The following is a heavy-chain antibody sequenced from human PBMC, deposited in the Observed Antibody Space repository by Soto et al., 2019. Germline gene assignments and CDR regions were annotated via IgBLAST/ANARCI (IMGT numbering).Heavy chain of an antibody. V-gene: IGHV3-30-3*01. D-gene: IGHD3-22*01. CDR2: ISYDGSNK. J-gene: IGHJ6*02. CDR3: AREGYDSSGYYYYYYGMDV. Sequence: GGSLRLSCAASGFTFSSYAMHWVCQAPGKGLEWVAVISYDGSNKYYADSVKGRFTISRDNSKNTLYLQMNSLRAEDTAVYYCAREGYDSSGYYYYYYGMDVWGQGTTVTVSS. CDR1: GFTFSSYA.